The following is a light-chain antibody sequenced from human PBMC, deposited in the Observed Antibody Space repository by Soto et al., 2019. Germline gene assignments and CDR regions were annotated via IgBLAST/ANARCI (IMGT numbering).Light chain of an antibody. Sequence: EIVLTQSPATLSLSPGEIDTLSCRASQSVSSYLAWYQQKPGQAPRLLIYDASNRATGIPARFSGSGSGTDFTLTISSLEPEDFAVYDCQQRSNWPPAFGQGNKLELK. CDR1: QSVSSY. CDR2: DAS. V-gene: IGKV3-11*01. J-gene: IGKJ2*01. CDR3: QQRSNWPPA.